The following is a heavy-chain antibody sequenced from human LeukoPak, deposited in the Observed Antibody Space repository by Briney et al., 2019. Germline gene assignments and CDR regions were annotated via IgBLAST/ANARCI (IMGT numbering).Heavy chain of an antibody. J-gene: IGHJ4*02. CDR2: ISAGGT. V-gene: IGHV3-21*01. D-gene: IGHD6-13*01. Sequence: GGSLRLSCAASGFTFSNFAMNWVRQAPGKGLEWVSAISAGGTFYADSVKGRFTISRDNAKNSLYLQMNSLRAEDTAVYYCARDPEGYSSSWPDFDYWGQGTLVTVSS. CDR3: ARDPEGYSSSWPDFDY. CDR1: GFTFSNFA.